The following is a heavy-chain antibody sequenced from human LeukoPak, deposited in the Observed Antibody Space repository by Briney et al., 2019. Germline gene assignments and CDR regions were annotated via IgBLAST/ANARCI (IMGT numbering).Heavy chain of an antibody. CDR3: AKVLYSSGCFDF. Sequence: GGSLRLSCAASGFTFSSYAMSWVRQAPGKGLEGVSDISGSGGSTYYADSVKGRFTISRDNSKNTLYLQMNSLRAEDTAVYYCAKVLYSSGCFDFWGQGTLVTVSS. CDR2: ISGSGGST. D-gene: IGHD6-19*01. CDR1: GFTFSSYA. V-gene: IGHV3-23*01. J-gene: IGHJ4*02.